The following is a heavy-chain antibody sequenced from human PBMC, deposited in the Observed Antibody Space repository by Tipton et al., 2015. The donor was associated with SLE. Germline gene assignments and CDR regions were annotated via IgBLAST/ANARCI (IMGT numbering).Heavy chain of an antibody. D-gene: IGHD5-18*01. Sequence: TLSLTCTVSGGSISSHYWSWIRQPPGKGLEWIGYIYYSGSTNYNPSLKSRVTISVDTSKNQFSLKLSPVTAADTAVYYCAVGYSFDYWGQGTLVTVSS. CDR1: GGSISSHY. CDR3: AVGYSFDY. V-gene: IGHV4-59*11. CDR2: IYYSGST. J-gene: IGHJ4*02.